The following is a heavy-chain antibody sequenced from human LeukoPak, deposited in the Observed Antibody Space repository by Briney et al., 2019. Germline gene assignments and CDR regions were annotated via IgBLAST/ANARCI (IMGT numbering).Heavy chain of an antibody. Sequence: GGSLRLSCAASGFTFSTYGMNWVRQAPGQGLEWVSAISGSDNNTYYADSAKGRFTISRDTSKNTLYLQMNNLRAEDAAVYYCANAADGYNYFPVDYWGQGTLVTVSS. J-gene: IGHJ4*02. D-gene: IGHD5-24*01. V-gene: IGHV3-23*01. CDR2: ISGSDNNT. CDR3: ANAADGYNYFPVDY. CDR1: GFTFSTYG.